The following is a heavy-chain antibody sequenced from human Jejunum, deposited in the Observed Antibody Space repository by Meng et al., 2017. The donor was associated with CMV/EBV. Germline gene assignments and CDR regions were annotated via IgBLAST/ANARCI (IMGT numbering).Heavy chain of an antibody. CDR2: IYSDGTT. V-gene: IGHV3-53*01. CDR3: AYSSSWAHFDY. D-gene: IGHD6-13*01. J-gene: IGHJ4*02. CDR1: GFTVSSNY. Sequence: SCVASGFTVSSNYMSWVRQAPGKGLGWVSIIYSDGTTYYADSVKGRFTISRDKSKNTLDLQMNSLRAEDMAVYYCAYSSSWAHFDYWGQGTLVTVSS.